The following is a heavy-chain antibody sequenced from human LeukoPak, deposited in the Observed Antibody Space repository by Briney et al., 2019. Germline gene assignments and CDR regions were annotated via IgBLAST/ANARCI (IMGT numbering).Heavy chain of an antibody. J-gene: IGHJ4*02. CDR3: TTGAPTYYDFWSGYPEGYFDY. CDR1: GFTFSNAW. D-gene: IGHD3-3*01. CDR2: IKSKTDGGTT. Sequence: PGGSLRLSCAASGFTFSNAWMSWVRQAPGKGLEWVGRIKSKTDGGTTDYAAPGKCRFTISRDDSKNTLYLQMNSLKTEDTAVYYCTTGAPTYYDFWSGYPEGYFDYWGQGTLVTVSS. V-gene: IGHV3-15*01.